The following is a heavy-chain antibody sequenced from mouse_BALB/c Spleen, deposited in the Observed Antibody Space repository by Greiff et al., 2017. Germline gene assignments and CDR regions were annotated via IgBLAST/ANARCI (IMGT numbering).Heavy chain of an antibody. D-gene: IGHD2-12*01. CDR3: ALRRNWYFDV. CDR1: GYAFTNYL. Sequence: VQLQQSGAELVRPGTSVKVSCKASGYAFTNYLIEWVKQRPGQGLEWIGVINPGSGGTNYNEKFKGKATLTADKSSSTAYMQLSSLTSDDSAVYCCALRRNWYFDVWGAGTTVTVSS. J-gene: IGHJ1*01. V-gene: IGHV1-54*01. CDR2: INPGSGGT.